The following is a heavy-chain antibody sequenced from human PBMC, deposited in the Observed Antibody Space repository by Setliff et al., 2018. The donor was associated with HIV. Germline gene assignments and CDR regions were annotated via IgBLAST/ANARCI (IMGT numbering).Heavy chain of an antibody. CDR2: MYYSGNT. J-gene: IGHJ4*02. CDR1: GVSISSTSYY. D-gene: IGHD4-17*01. CDR3: ARGGMDGDYIDS. V-gene: IGHV4-39*07. Sequence: SETLSLTCAVSGVSISSTSYYWGWIRQPPGKGLEWIGSMYYSGNTYYNPSLKSRVTISIDTSKNQFSLKLSSVTAADTAVYYCARGGMDGDYIDSWGQGTLVTVSS.